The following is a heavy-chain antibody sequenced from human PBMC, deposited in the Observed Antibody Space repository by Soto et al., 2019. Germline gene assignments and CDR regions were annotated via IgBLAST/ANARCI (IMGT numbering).Heavy chain of an antibody. D-gene: IGHD5-18*01. CDR3: VRERSGYSYADS. CDR2: ISGSGANT. Sequence: GWSLILSCAASGFTFSSYAMSWVRQAPGKGLEWVSAISGSGANTYYTDSVKGRFTISRDNFKNTLYLQMNSLRAEDSAMFYCVRERSGYSYADSWGQGTLVTVSS. CDR1: GFTFSSYA. V-gene: IGHV3-23*01. J-gene: IGHJ4*02.